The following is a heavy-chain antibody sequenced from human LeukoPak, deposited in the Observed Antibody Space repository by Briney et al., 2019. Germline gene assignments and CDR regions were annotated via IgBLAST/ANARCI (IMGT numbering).Heavy chain of an antibody. CDR2: IYHSGST. J-gene: IGHJ6*03. Sequence: KPSETLSLTCTVSGYFISSGYYWGWIRQPPGKGLEWIGSIYHSGSTYYNPSLKSRVTISVDTSKNQFSLKLSSVTAADTAVYYCRGYGYPPYYYYYMDVWGKGTTVTVSS. D-gene: IGHD5-18*01. CDR1: GYFISSGYY. CDR3: RGYGYPPYYYYYMDV. V-gene: IGHV4-38-2*02.